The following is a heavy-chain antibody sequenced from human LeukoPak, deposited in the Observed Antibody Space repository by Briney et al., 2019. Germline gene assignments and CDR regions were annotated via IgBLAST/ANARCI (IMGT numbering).Heavy chain of an antibody. V-gene: IGHV3-7*01. J-gene: IGHJ3*02. CDR1: GFTFSNYW. CDR3: AGCSSSKCNDAFDI. Sequence: PGGSLRLSCAASGFTFSNYWMSWVRQAPGKGLEWVANIKQDGSEKYYVDSVKGRFTISRDNAKNSLYLEMNSLRAEGTAVYYCAGCSSSKCNDAFDIWGQGTMVTVSS. D-gene: IGHD2-2*01. CDR2: IKQDGSEK.